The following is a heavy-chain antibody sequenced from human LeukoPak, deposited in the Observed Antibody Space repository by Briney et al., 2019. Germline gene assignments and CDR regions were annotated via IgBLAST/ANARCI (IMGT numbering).Heavy chain of an antibody. CDR1: GGSISNYY. J-gene: IGHJ5*02. V-gene: IGHV4-59*08. CDR3: ARHLMAVMDP. D-gene: IGHD2-8*01. Sequence: SETLSLTCTVSGGSISNYYWSWIRQPPGKGLEWIGYIYYTGSTNYNPSLKSRVTISVDTSKNLFSLELTSVTAADTAVYYCARHLMAVMDPWGQGTLVTVSS. CDR2: IYYTGST.